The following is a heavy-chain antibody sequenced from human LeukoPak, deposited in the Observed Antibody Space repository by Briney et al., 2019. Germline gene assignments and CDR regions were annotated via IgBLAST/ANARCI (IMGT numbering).Heavy chain of an antibody. CDR1: GFTFSSYC. Sequence: GGSLRLSCAASGFTFSSYCMHWVRQAPGKGLEWVAVIWYDGSNKYYADSVKDRLTICRDNSKNTLYLQLNSLRAEDTAVYYCARDGLPYYDILSGYSIAPIDYWGQGALVTVSS. D-gene: IGHD3-9*01. V-gene: IGHV3-33*01. J-gene: IGHJ4*02. CDR2: IWYDGSNK. CDR3: ARDGLPYYDILSGYSIAPIDY.